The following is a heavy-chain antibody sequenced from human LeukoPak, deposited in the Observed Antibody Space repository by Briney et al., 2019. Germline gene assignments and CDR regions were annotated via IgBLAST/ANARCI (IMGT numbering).Heavy chain of an antibody. Sequence: ASVKVSCKASGYTFTSYGISWVRQAPGQGLEWMRWISAYNGNTNYAQKLQGRVTMTTDTSTSTAYMELRSLRSDDTAVYYCARSAIKYSSGWYGVDYWGLGTLVTVSS. J-gene: IGHJ4*02. D-gene: IGHD6-19*01. CDR1: GYTFTSYG. CDR3: ARSAIKYSSGWYGVDY. CDR2: ISAYNGNT. V-gene: IGHV1-18*01.